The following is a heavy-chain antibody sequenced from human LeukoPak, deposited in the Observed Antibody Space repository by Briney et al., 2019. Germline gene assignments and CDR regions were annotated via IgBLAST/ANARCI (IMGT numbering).Heavy chain of an antibody. Sequence: QAGGSLRLSCAASGFNFSNYGMHWVRQAPGKGLEWVAVISYDEAGEFYADSVKGRFTISRDNSMHTVSLQMSSLRAEDTAIYYCARSLPYGTTWYGRSDFWGQGTLVTVSS. D-gene: IGHD6-13*01. CDR2: ISYDEAGE. V-gene: IGHV3-30*03. J-gene: IGHJ4*02. CDR1: GFNFSNYG. CDR3: ARSLPYGTTWYGRSDF.